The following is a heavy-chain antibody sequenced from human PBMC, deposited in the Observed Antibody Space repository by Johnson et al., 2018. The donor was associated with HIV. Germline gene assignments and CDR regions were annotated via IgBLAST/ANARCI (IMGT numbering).Heavy chain of an antibody. CDR3: ARARWYLGGGSCCAFDI. V-gene: IGHV3-7*02. D-gene: IGHD2-15*01. J-gene: IGHJ3*02. CDR2: IKQDGSEK. CDR1: GFTFSSYW. Sequence: VQLVESGGGVVQPGGSLRLSCAASGFTFSSYWMSWVRQAPGKGLEWVANIKQDGSEKYYVDSVKGRFTISRDNAKNSLYLQMNSLRAEDTAVYYCARARWYLGGGSCCAFDIWGQGTMVTVSS.